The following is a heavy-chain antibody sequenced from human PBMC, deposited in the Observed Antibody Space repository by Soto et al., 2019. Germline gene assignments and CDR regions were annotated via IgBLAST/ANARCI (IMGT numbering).Heavy chain of an antibody. D-gene: IGHD5-18*01. CDR3: VQGRYTTMATPVDH. CDR1: GFTFDNCG. Sequence: EVQLVESGGGLVQPGRSLRLSCAASGFTFDNCGMHWVRQAPGKGLEGVAGISWDSSTIGYADSVKGRFIISRDDAKNSLYLPMDSLRGEDTALYYCVQGRYTTMATPVDHWGQGTQVIVSS. V-gene: IGHV3-9*01. J-gene: IGHJ4*02. CDR2: ISWDSSTI.